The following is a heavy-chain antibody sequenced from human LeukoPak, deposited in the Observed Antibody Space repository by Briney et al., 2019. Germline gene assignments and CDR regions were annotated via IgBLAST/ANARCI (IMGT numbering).Heavy chain of an antibody. CDR2: IYTSGST. J-gene: IGHJ2*01. V-gene: IGHV4-61*02. Sequence: SETLSLTCTVSGGSISTDSYYWSWIRQPAGKGLEWIGRIYTSGSTNYNPSLKSRVTISVDTSKNQFSLKLSSVTAADTAVYYCASGLGTDWYFDLWGRGTLVTVSS. CDR3: ASGLGTDWYFDL. D-gene: IGHD2-8*02. CDR1: GGSISTDSYY.